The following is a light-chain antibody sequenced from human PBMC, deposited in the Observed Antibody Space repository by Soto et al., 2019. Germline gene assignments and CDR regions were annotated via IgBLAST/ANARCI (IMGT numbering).Light chain of an antibody. CDR2: YDS. J-gene: IGLJ1*01. V-gene: IGLV3-21*04. CDR3: QVWDIMTDNYA. CDR1: NIGNKR. Sequence: SYELTQPPSVSVAPEKTATITCGGNNIGNKRVHWYRQKPGQAPVLLISYDSDRPSGIPERFSGSNSENTATLTISRVEAGDEADYYCQVWDIMTDNYAFGSGTKVTVL.